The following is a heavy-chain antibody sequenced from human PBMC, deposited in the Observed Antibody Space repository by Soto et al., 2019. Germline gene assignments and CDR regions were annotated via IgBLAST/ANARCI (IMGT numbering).Heavy chain of an antibody. CDR1: GGSISSYY. J-gene: IGHJ4*02. CDR3: GRFGGDHVYGVYALDY. CDR2: IYYSGST. D-gene: IGHD5-12*01. Sequence: SETLSLTCTVSGGSISSYYWSWIRQPPGKGLEWIGYIYYSGSTNYNPSLKSRVTISVDTSKNQFSLKLSSVTAADTAVYYCGRFGGDHVYGVYALDYWGQGTPVTVSS. V-gene: IGHV4-59*08.